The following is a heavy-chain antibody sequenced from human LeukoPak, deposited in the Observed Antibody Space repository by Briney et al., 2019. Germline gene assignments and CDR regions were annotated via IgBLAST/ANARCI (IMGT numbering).Heavy chain of an antibody. CDR3: AKVGRPYYDILTGYYGY. J-gene: IGHJ4*02. CDR1: GFTFSSYA. D-gene: IGHD3-9*01. Sequence: PGGSLRLSCAASGFTFSSYAMSWVRQAPGKGLEWVSAISGSGGSTYYADSVKGRFTISRDNSKNTLYLQMNSLRAEDTAVYYCAKVGRPYYDILTGYYGYWGQGTLVTVSS. V-gene: IGHV3-23*01. CDR2: ISGSGGST.